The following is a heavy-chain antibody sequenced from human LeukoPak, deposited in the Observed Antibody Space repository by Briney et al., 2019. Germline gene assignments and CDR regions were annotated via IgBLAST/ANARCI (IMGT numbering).Heavy chain of an antibody. CDR1: GHSFTGYY. CDR2: IYPNSGGT. D-gene: IGHD1-26*01. V-gene: IGHV1-2*02. J-gene: IGHJ4*02. Sequence: ASVKVSCKASGHSFTGYYTHWVRQAPGQGLEWMGWIYPNSGGTNYAEKFQGRVTMTRDTSISTAYMELSRLRSDDTAVYYCAREAASGSYSYWGQGALVTVSS. CDR3: AREAASGSYSY.